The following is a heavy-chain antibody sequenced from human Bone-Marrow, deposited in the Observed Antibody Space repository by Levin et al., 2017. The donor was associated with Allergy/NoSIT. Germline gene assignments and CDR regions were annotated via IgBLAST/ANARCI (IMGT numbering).Heavy chain of an antibody. CDR3: ARNVPVTDLGY. CDR1: GVTVSNNY. V-gene: IGHV3-53*01. Sequence: GGSLRLSCAASGVTVSNNYMAWVRQAPGRGLEWDSLIYSAGESRYADSVRGRFTISRDSATNTVYLEMKSLRAEDTAIYYCARNVPVTDLGYWGRGTLVTVSS. CDR2: IYSAGES. D-gene: IGHD1-14*01. J-gene: IGHJ4*02.